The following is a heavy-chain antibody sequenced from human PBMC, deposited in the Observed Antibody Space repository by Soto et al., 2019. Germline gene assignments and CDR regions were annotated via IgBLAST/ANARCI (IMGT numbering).Heavy chain of an antibody. V-gene: IGHV3-23*01. D-gene: IGHD3-10*01. CDR3: AKDLRDYYGSGSSPPHKFDP. J-gene: IGHJ5*02. Sequence: GGSLRLSCAASGFTFSSYAMSWVRQAPGKGLEWVSAISGSGGSTYYADSVKGRFTISRDNSKNTLYLQMNSLRAEDTAVYYCAKDLRDYYGSGSSPPHKFDPWGQGTLVTVSS. CDR2: ISGSGGST. CDR1: GFTFSSYA.